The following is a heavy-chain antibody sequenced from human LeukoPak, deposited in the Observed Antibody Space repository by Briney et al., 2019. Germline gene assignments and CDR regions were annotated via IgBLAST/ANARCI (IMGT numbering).Heavy chain of an antibody. CDR2: IYTSGST. V-gene: IGHV4-4*07. CDR3: ARGHRGYSGYDPKYYYGMDV. D-gene: IGHD5-12*01. CDR1: GGSISSYY. J-gene: IGHJ6*02. Sequence: SETLSLTSTVSGGSISSYYWSWIRQPAGKGLEWIGRIYTSGSTNYNPSLKSRVTMSVDTSKNQFSLKLSSVTAADTAVYYCARGHRGYSGYDPKYYYGMDVWGQGTTVTVSS.